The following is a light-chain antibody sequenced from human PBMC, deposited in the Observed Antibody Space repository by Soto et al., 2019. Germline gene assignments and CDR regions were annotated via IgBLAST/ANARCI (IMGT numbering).Light chain of an antibody. J-gene: IGKJ1*01. CDR2: GTS. CDR3: QHFGSSLRT. Sequence: EIVLTQSPGTLSLSAGDRATLSCRASQSFSSHFLAWYQQKPGQAPRLLIHGTSSGATGIPDRFSGSGSGTDFTLTINSLEPEDFAVYYCQHFGSSLRTFGQGTKVDIK. CDR1: QSFSSHF. V-gene: IGKV3-20*01.